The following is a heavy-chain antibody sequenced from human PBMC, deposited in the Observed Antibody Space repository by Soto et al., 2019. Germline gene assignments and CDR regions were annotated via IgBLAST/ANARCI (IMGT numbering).Heavy chain of an antibody. V-gene: IGHV1-69*06. J-gene: IGHJ4*02. CDR2: IIPIFGTA. CDR3: ATCRDGYTAGIDY. CDR1: GGTLHSVA. Sequence: PVEVSLQGSGGTLHSVAFSWVRQAPGQGLEWMGGIIPIFGTANYAQKFQGRVTITADKSTSTAYMELSSLRSEDTAVYYCATCRDGYTAGIDYWGQGTLVTVSS. D-gene: IGHD5-12*01.